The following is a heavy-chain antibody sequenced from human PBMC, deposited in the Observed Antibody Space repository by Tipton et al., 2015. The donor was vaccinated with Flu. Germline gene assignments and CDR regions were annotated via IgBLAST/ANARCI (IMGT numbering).Heavy chain of an antibody. D-gene: IGHD5-12*01. Sequence: TLSLTCIVSGYSISSGYYWGWIRQPAGKGLEWIGSISTSGSTNYNASLESRVTLSRDTSKNQFSLRLKSATAADTALYYCARDLRGYSGYTGGDAFDVWGPGIMVTVSS. V-gene: IGHV4-61*02. CDR3: ARDLRGYSGYTGGDAFDV. J-gene: IGHJ3*01. CDR1: GYSISSGYY. CDR2: ISTSGST.